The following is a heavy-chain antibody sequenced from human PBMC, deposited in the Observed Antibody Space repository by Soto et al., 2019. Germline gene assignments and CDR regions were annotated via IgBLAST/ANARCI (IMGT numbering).Heavy chain of an antibody. Sequence: SVKVSCKASGGTFSSYAISWVRQAPGQGLEWMGGTIPIFGTANYAQKFQGRVTITADESTSTAYMELSSLRSEDTAVYYCARASYDFWSGSLVCGVRARGTDYYYYGMDVWGQGTTVTVS. V-gene: IGHV1-69*13. CDR1: GGTFSSYA. CDR2: TIPIFGTA. D-gene: IGHD3-3*01. J-gene: IGHJ6*02. CDR3: ARASYDFWSGSLVCGVRARGTDYYYYGMDV.